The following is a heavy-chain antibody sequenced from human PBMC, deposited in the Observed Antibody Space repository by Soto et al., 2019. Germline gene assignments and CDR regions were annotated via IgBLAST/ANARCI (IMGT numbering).Heavy chain of an antibody. CDR1: GFTFSSYS. Sequence: EVQLVESGGGLVKPGGSLRLSCAASGFTFSSYSMNWVRQAPGKXLEWVSSISSSSSYIYYADSVKGRFTISRDNAKNSLYLQMNSLRAEDTAVYYCARDSCSSTSCFDWGQGTLVTVSS. CDR3: ARDSCSSTSCFD. J-gene: IGHJ4*02. CDR2: ISSSSSYI. D-gene: IGHD2-2*01. V-gene: IGHV3-21*01.